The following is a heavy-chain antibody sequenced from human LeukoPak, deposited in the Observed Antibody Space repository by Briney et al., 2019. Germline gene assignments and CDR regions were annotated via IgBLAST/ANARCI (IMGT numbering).Heavy chain of an antibody. D-gene: IGHD3-10*01. CDR2: INPNSGGT. CDR1: GYTFTSYY. J-gene: IGHJ4*02. CDR3: ARHPMVREPYDY. V-gene: IGHV1-2*02. Sequence: ASVKVSCKASGYTFTSYYMHRVRQAPGQGLEWMGWINPNSGGTNYAQKFQGRVTMTRDTSISTAYMELSRLRSDDTAVYYCARHPMVREPYDYWGQGTLVTVSS.